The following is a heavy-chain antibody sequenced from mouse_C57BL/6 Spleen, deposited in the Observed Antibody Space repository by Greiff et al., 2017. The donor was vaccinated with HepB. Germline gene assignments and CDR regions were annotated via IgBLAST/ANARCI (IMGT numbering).Heavy chain of an antibody. V-gene: IGHV5-17*01. J-gene: IGHJ3*01. D-gene: IGHD2-5*01. CDR3: ARPGYSKAWFAC. Sequence: EVKVVESGGGLVKPGGSLKLSCAASGFTFSDYGMHWVRQAPEKGLEWVAYISSGSSTIYYADTVKGRFTISRDNAKNTLFLQMTSLRSEDTAMYYCARPGYSKAWFACWGQGTLVTVSA. CDR1: GFTFSDYG. CDR2: ISSGSSTI.